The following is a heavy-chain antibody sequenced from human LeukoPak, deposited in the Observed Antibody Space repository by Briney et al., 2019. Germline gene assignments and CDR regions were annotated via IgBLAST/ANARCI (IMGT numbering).Heavy chain of an antibody. CDR2: ISAYNGNT. CDR3: ARDSLDIVVVPGSY. Sequence: ASVKVSCKASGYTFTSYGISWVRQAPGQGLEWMGWISAYNGNTNYAQKLQGRVTMTTDTSTSTAYMELRSLRSDDTAVYYCARDSLDIVVVPGSYWGQGTLVTVSS. V-gene: IGHV1-18*01. D-gene: IGHD2-2*01. CDR1: GYTFTSYG. J-gene: IGHJ4*02.